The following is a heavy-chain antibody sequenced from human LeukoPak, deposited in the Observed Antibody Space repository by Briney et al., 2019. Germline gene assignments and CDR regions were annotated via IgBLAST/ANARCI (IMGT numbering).Heavy chain of an antibody. Sequence: PGGSLRLSCAASGFTFSSYAMHWVRQAPGKGLEWVAVISYDGSYKYYADSVKGRFTISRDDSKNTLYLQMNSLRSDDTAVYYCARAQHRGWGFDYWGQGTLVTVSS. CDR3: ARAQHRGWGFDY. CDR1: GFTFSSYA. J-gene: IGHJ4*02. CDR2: ISYDGSYK. D-gene: IGHD1-26*01. V-gene: IGHV3-30*04.